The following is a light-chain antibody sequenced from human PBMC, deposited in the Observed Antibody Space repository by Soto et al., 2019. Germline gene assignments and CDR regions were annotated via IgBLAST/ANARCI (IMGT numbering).Light chain of an antibody. CDR1: QSISRL. CDR2: DAS. V-gene: IGKV1-5*01. J-gene: IGKJ2*01. CDR3: QKYTNYSYT. Sequence: DIEMTQSPSTLSASVGDRVTITCRGSQSISRLLAWYQQKPGKAPKLLIHDASSLESGVPSRFSGSRSGSEFTLTISGLQTDDFATYYCQKYTNYSYTFGQGTKVEIK.